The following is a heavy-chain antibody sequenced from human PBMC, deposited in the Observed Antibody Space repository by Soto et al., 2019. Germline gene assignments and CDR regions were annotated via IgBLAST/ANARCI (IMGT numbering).Heavy chain of an antibody. CDR2: IYHSGST. V-gene: IGHV4-4*02. D-gene: IGHD2-15*01. CDR3: ARLVVVAATRGDYYYGMDV. CDR1: GGSISSSNW. Sequence: QVQLQESGPGLVKPSGTLSLTCAVSGGSISSSNWWSWVRQPPGKGREWIGEIYHSGSTNYNPSLKSRVTISVDKSKNQFSLKLSSVTAADTAVYYCARLVVVAATRGDYYYGMDVWGQGTTVTVSS. J-gene: IGHJ6*02.